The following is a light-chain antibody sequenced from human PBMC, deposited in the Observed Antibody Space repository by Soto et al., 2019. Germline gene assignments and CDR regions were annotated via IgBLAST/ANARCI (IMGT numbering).Light chain of an antibody. Sequence: EIVLTQSPATVSLSPGERATLSCRASQSVSSYLAWYQQKPGQPPRLLIYDASNRATGIPARFSGSGSGTDFTLTINSLEPEDVAVYYCQQRSRWPRTFGQGTKVEI. V-gene: IGKV3-11*01. CDR3: QQRSRWPRT. J-gene: IGKJ1*01. CDR2: DAS. CDR1: QSVSSY.